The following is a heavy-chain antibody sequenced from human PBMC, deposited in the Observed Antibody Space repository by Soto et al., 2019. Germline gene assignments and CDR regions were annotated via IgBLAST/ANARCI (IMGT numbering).Heavy chain of an antibody. J-gene: IGHJ4*02. D-gene: IGHD3-10*01. Sequence: EVQLVESGGGLVQPGGSLRLSCAASGFTFSGYSMNWVRQAPGKGLEWVSYISTSSSTIYYADSVKGRFTISRDNANNSLYLQMNSLRDEDTAVYYCASRNYYGSGNYYQYYFDYWGQGTLVTVSS. V-gene: IGHV3-48*02. CDR3: ASRNYYGSGNYYQYYFDY. CDR2: ISTSSSTI. CDR1: GFTFSGYS.